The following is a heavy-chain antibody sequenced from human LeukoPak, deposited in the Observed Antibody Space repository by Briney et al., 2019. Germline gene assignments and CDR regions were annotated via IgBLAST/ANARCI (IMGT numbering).Heavy chain of an antibody. Sequence: GGSLTLSCSASGFTLSAYGMNWVRHAPGKGLEWVSAITSTTFYADSVKGRFTISRDNSKNTLYLQINSLRAEDTAIYYCAKYCTGGSCYRGLDVWGQGTTVTVSS. CDR1: GFTLSAYG. CDR2: ITSTT. V-gene: IGHV3-23*01. J-gene: IGHJ6*02. D-gene: IGHD2-15*01. CDR3: AKYCTGGSCYRGLDV.